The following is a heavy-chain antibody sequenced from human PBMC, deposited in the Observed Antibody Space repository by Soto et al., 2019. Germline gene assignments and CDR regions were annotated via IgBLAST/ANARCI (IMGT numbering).Heavy chain of an antibody. CDR2: ISSSSSTI. J-gene: IGHJ4*02. D-gene: IGHD2-15*01. Sequence: GGSLRLSCAASGFTFSSYSMNWVRQAPGKGLEWVSYISSSSSTIYYADSVKGRFTISRDNAKNSLYLQMNSLRDEDTAVYYCARDRPTVVRVGPLVYWGQGTLVTVSS. CDR3: ARDRPTVVRVGPLVY. V-gene: IGHV3-48*02. CDR1: GFTFSSYS.